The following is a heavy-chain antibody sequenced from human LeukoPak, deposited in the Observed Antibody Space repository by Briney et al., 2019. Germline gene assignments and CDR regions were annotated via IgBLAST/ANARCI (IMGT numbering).Heavy chain of an antibody. CDR1: GGSISSGGYS. J-gene: IGHJ4*02. Sequence: SETLSLTCAVSGGSISSGGYSWSWIRQPPGKGLEWIGYIYHSGSTYYNPSLKSRVTISVDRSKNQFSLKLSSVTAADTAVYYCARGVLYSSSSGIDYWGQGTLVTVSS. D-gene: IGHD6-6*01. CDR3: ARGVLYSSSSGIDY. V-gene: IGHV4-30-2*01. CDR2: IYHSGST.